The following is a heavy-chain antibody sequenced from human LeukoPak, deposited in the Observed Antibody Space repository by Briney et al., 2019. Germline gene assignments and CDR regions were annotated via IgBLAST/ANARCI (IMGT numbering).Heavy chain of an antibody. J-gene: IGHJ4*02. CDR3: AREETVRGVIIPSYYFDY. Sequence: PSETLSLTCAVYGGSFSGYYWSWIRQPPGKGLEWIGEINHSGSTNYNPSLKSRVTISVDTSKNQFSLKLSSVTAADTAVYYCAREETVRGVIIPSYYFDYWGQGTLVTVSS. V-gene: IGHV4-34*01. CDR2: INHSGST. D-gene: IGHD3-10*01. CDR1: GGSFSGYY.